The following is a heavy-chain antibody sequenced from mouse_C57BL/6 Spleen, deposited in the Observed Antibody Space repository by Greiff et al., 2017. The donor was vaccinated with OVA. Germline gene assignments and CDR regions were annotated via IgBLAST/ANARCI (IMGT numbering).Heavy chain of an antibody. CDR3: ARSLLDY. D-gene: IGHD6-1*01. CDR2: IDPSDSYT. V-gene: IGHV1-59*01. J-gene: IGHJ2*01. Sequence: QVQLQQPGAELVRPGTSVKLSCKASGYTFTSYWMHWVKQRPGQGLEWIGVIDPSDSYTNYNQKFKGKATLTVDTSSSTAYMQLSSLTSEDSAVYYCARSLLDYWGQGTTLTVSS. CDR1: GYTFTSYW.